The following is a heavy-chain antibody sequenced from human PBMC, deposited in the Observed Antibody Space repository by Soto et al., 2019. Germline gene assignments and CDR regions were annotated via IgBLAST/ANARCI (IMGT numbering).Heavy chain of an antibody. CDR2: INPNSGGT. Sequence: AASVKVSCKASGYTFTGYYMHWVRQAPGQGLEWMGWINPNSGGTNYAQKFQGRVTMTRDTSISTAYMELSRLRSDDTAVYYCARDLTFVRKWELRDLVDYWGQGTLLTVSS. D-gene: IGHD1-26*01. CDR1: GYTFTGYY. V-gene: IGHV1-2*02. J-gene: IGHJ4*02. CDR3: ARDLTFVRKWELRDLVDY.